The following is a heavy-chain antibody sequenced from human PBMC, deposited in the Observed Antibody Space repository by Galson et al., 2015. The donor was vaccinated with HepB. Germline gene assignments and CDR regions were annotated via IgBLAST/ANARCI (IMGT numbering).Heavy chain of an antibody. CDR1: GFTFSDYY. Sequence: SLRLSCAASGFTFSDYYMSWIRQAPGKGLEWVSYISSSSSYTNYADSVKGRFTISRDNAKNSLYLQMNSLRAEDTAVYYCAKERGYEINYDYYGMDVWGQGTTVTVSS. D-gene: IGHD5-12*01. V-gene: IGHV3-11*05. CDR2: ISSSSSYT. CDR3: AKERGYEINYDYYGMDV. J-gene: IGHJ6*02.